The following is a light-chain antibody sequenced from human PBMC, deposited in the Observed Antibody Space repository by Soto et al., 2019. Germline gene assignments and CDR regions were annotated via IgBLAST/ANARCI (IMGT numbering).Light chain of an antibody. CDR1: QSISSW. Sequence: DIQMPQSPSTLPASLGDRFTITCLASQSISSWLAWYQQKPGKAPKLLIYKASSLESGVPSRFSGSGFGTEFTLTISSLQPDDFATYYCQQYNSYSWTFGQGTKVDIK. CDR2: KAS. V-gene: IGKV1-5*03. CDR3: QQYNSYSWT. J-gene: IGKJ1*01.